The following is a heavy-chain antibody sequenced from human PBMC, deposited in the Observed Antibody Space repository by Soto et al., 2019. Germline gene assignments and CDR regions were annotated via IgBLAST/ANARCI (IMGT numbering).Heavy chain of an antibody. CDR1: GGSVSGYY. J-gene: IGHJ6*02. V-gene: IGHV4-34*01. CDR3: ARLPRPGIGCSYYYYGMDG. D-gene: IGHD1-26*01. CDR2: INHSGST. Sequence: SETLSLTCAVYGGSVSGYYWSWIRQPPGKGLERIGEINHSGSTNYNPSLKSRVTISVDTSKNQFSLKLSSVTAADTAVYYCARLPRPGIGCSYYYYGMDGWGQGTTVTVSS.